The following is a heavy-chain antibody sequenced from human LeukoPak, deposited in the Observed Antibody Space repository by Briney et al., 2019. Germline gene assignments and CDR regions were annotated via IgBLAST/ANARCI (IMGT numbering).Heavy chain of an antibody. CDR1: GGTFSSYA. CDR2: IIPILGIA. V-gene: IGHV1-69*04. D-gene: IGHD5-12*01. CDR3: ARDSSGYDYTTVGLD. J-gene: IGHJ4*02. Sequence: VASVKVSCKASGGTFSSYAISWVRQAPGQGLEWMGRIIPILGIANYAQKFQGRVTTTADKSTSTAYMELSSLRSEDTAVYYCARDSSGYDYTTVGLDWGQGTLVTVSS.